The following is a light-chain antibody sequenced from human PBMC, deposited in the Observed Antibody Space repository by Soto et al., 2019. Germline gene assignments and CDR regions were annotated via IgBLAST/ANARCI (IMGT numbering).Light chain of an antibody. CDR3: QIDNSYSAV. CDR1: QTISSW. J-gene: IGKJ1*01. CDR2: KAS. Sequence: DIQMTQSPSTLSGSVGDRVTITCRASQTISSWLAWYQQKPGKAPKLLIYKASTLKSGVPSRFSGSGSGTECTLTISRLQPDDFATDYCQIDNSYSAVFGQGAKVQLK. V-gene: IGKV1-5*03.